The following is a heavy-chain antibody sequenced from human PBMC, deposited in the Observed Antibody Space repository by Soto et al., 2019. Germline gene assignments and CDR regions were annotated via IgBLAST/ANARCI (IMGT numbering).Heavy chain of an antibody. D-gene: IGHD6-13*01. V-gene: IGHV3-23*01. J-gene: IGHJ4*02. CDR2: ISATGTTT. Sequence: GGSLRLSCAASEFSFSSYALNWVRQAPGKGLEWVSAISATGTTTYYADSVKGRFTISRDNSKRTLFLQMDSLSPEDTAVYYCATYSSPFDYWGQGTLVTV. CDR3: ATYSSPFDY. CDR1: EFSFSSYA.